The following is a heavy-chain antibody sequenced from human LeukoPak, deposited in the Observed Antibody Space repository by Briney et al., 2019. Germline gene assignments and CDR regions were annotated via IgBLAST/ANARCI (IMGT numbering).Heavy chain of an antibody. Sequence: GGSLRLSCAASGFTFSSYGMHWVRQAPGKGLEWVAFIRYDGSNKYYADSVKGRFTISRDNSKNTPYLQMNSLRAEDTAVYYCAKHLAYSRQSPDYWGQGTLVTVSS. V-gene: IGHV3-30*02. CDR3: AKHLAYSRQSPDY. D-gene: IGHD6-13*01. CDR1: GFTFSSYG. J-gene: IGHJ4*02. CDR2: IRYDGSNK.